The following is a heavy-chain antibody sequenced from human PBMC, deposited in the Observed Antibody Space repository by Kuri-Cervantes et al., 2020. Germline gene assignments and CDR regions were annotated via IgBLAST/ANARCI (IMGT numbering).Heavy chain of an antibody. CDR3: ARVTSASDYDFWSGYYPPDAFDI. CDR2: IYYSGST. J-gene: IGHJ3*02. Sequence: SETLSLTCAVSGYSISSGYYWSWIRQHPGKGLEWIGYIYYSGSTYYNPSLKSLVTISVDTSKNQFSLKLSSVTAADTAVYYCARVTSASDYDFWSGYYPPDAFDIWGQGTMVTVSS. CDR1: GYSISSGYY. D-gene: IGHD3-3*01. V-gene: IGHV4-31*01.